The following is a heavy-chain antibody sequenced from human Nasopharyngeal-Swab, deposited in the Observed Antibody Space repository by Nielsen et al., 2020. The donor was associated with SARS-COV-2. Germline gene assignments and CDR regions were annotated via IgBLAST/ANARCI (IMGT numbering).Heavy chain of an antibody. CDR1: GYSFTSYW. Sequence: GGSLRLSCTGSGYSFTSYWIGWVRQMPGKGLEWMGIIYPGDSDTRYSPSFQGQVTISADKSISTAYLQWSSLKASDTAMYYCATSYSGSYYDAFDIWGQGTMVTVSS. V-gene: IGHV5-51*01. CDR3: ATSYSGSYYDAFDI. CDR2: IYPGDSDT. D-gene: IGHD1-26*01. J-gene: IGHJ3*02.